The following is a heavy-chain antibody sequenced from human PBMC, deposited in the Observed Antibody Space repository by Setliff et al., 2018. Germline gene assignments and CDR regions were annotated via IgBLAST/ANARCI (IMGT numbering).Heavy chain of an antibody. CDR2: INTNTGNP. Sequence: GASVKVSCKASGYTFTSYAMNWVRQAPGQGLEWMGWINTNTGNPTYAQGFTGRFVFSLDTSVSTAYLQISSLKAEDTAVYYCVRDRWKVMVNKGDDAFDLWGQGTMVTVSS. CDR3: VRDRWKVMVNKGDDAFDL. V-gene: IGHV7-4-1*02. J-gene: IGHJ3*01. CDR1: GYTFTSYA. D-gene: IGHD5-18*01.